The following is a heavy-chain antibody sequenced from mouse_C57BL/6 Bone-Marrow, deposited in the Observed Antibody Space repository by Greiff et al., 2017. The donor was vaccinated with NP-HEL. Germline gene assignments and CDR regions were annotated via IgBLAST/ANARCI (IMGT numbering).Heavy chain of an antibody. CDR3: ARGYGLYYFDY. J-gene: IGHJ2*01. CDR2: ISNGGGST. Sequence: VQLKESGGGLVQPGGSLKLSCAASGFTFSDYYMYWVRQTPEKRLEWVAYISNGGGSTYYPDNVKGRFTLSRDHANNTLYLQMSRLMSEDTAVYYCARGYGLYYFDYWGQGTTLTVSS. D-gene: IGHD2-10*02. CDR1: GFTFSDYY. V-gene: IGHV5-12*01.